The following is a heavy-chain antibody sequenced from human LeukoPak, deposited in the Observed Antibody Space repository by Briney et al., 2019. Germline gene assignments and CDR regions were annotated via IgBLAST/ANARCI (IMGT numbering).Heavy chain of an antibody. D-gene: IGHD3-10*01. CDR1: GFTFSSYS. CDR3: ASLPLYYYGSGSYSRY. Sequence: GGSLRLSCAASGFTFSSYSMNWVRQAPGKGLEWVSYISSSSSTIYYADSVKRRFTISRDNAKNSLYLQMNSLRAEDTAVYYCASLPLYYYGSGSYSRYWGQGTLVTVSS. J-gene: IGHJ4*02. CDR2: ISSSSSTI. V-gene: IGHV3-48*01.